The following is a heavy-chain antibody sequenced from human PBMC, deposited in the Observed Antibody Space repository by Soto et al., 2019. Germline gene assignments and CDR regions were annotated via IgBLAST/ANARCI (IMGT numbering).Heavy chain of an antibody. V-gene: IGHV4-59*08. CDR1: GGSISRYY. J-gene: IGHJ4*02. CDR2: IHYSGST. CDR3: ARHWTGLDY. D-gene: IGHD2-8*02. Sequence: PSETLSLTCTVSGGSISRYYWSWIRQPPGKGLEYIGYIHYSGSTNYKPSLRSRVTISVDTSKNQFSLKLSSVTAADTAVYYCARHWTGLDYWGQGTLVTVSS.